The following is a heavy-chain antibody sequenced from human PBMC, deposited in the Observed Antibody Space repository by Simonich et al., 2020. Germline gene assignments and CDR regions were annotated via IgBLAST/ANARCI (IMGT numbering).Heavy chain of an antibody. CDR2: ISDDGSNK. CDR3: ARANFDY. J-gene: IGHJ4*02. V-gene: IGHV3-30*07. CDR1: GCTVSSYA. Sequence: QVQLVESGGGVVQPGRSLRLSCAASGCTVSSYAMHWVRQAPGKGLGWVAVISDDGSNKYCADTVKGRFTISRDNSKNTLYLQMNSLRAEDTAVYYCARANFDYWGQGTLVTVSS.